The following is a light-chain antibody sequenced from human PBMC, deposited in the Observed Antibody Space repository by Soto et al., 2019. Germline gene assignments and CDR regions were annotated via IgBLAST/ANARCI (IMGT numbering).Light chain of an antibody. Sequence: DIQMTKSPSALSASLGDRVTITCRASHSIGTWLAWYQQRPGKAPKLLIYDASSLGSGVPSRFSGGGSGTEFTLTISSLQPDDFGTYYCHQYKSYTPYTIGQGTKVDIK. V-gene: IGKV1-5*01. CDR1: HSIGTW. J-gene: IGKJ2*01. CDR3: HQYKSYTPYT. CDR2: DAS.